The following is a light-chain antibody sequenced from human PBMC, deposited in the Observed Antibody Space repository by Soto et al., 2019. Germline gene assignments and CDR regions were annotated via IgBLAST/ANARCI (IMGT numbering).Light chain of an antibody. CDR1: QSISRY. V-gene: IGKV1-39*01. CDR2: AAS. CDR3: KQSRSCPIT. Sequence: DTQMTQSPSSLSASVGDRVTITCRASQSISRYLNWYQQKPGKATKLLIYAASSLQSGVPSRFNGSGSGTDCTISNSSLQPEDFTSYYCKQSRSCPITFGGGIKVKIK. J-gene: IGKJ4*01.